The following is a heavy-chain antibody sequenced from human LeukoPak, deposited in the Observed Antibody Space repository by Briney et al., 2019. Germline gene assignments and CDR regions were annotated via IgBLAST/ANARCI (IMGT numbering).Heavy chain of an antibody. D-gene: IGHD6-13*01. Sequence: ASVKVSCKASGYTFTSYYMHWVRQAPGQGLEWMGIINPSGGSTSYAQKFQGRVTMTRDMSTSTVYMELSSLRSEDTAVYYCARESLVSSWYSVYYFDYWGQGTLVTVSS. V-gene: IGHV1-46*01. J-gene: IGHJ4*02. CDR1: GYTFTSYY. CDR3: ARESLVSSWYSVYYFDY. CDR2: INPSGGST.